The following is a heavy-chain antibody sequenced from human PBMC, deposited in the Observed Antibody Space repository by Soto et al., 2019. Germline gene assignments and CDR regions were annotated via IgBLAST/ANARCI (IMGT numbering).Heavy chain of an antibody. J-gene: IGHJ4*02. CDR3: AHHPYYGLAPYSFDY. CDR1: GFSLSTSGVG. CDR2: IYWDDDK. D-gene: IGHD3-10*01. V-gene: IGHV2-5*02. Sequence: SGPTLVNPTQTLTLTCTFSGFSLSTSGVGVGWIRQPPGKALEWLAVIYWDDDKRSSSSLKSRLTITKDTSKNQVVLTMTNMDPVDTATYYCAHHPYYGLAPYSFDYWGQGILVTVSS.